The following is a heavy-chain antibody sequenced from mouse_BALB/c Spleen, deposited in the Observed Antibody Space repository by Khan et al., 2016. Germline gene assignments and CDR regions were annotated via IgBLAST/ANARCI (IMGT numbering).Heavy chain of an antibody. J-gene: IGHJ1*01. CDR1: GYAFTNYL. CDR2: INPGSGDT. D-gene: IGHD2-14*01. V-gene: IGHV1-54*01. Sequence: QVQLKQSGAELVRPGTSVKVSCKASGYAFTNYLIEWVKQRPGQGLEWIGVINPGSGDTNYDENFKGRATLTADTSSSTAYMQLSNLTTDDSAVDFSAIVYDWYFDVWGAGTTVTVSS. CDR3: AIVYDWYFDV.